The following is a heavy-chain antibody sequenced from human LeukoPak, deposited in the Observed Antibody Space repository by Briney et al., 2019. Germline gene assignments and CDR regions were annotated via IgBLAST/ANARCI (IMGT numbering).Heavy chain of an antibody. Sequence: GRSLRLSCAASGFTFSSYAMHWVRQAPGKGLEWVAVISYDGSNKYYADSVKGRFTISRDNSKNTLYLQMNSLRAEDTAVYYCARGYYDSSGYLLGFVYWGQGTLVTVSS. V-gene: IGHV3-30-3*01. D-gene: IGHD3-22*01. CDR1: GFTFSSYA. J-gene: IGHJ4*02. CDR2: ISYDGSNK. CDR3: ARGYYDSSGYLLGFVY.